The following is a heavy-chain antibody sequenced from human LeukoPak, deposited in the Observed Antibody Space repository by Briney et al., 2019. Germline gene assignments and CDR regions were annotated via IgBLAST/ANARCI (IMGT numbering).Heavy chain of an antibody. CDR2: INPNSGGT. CDR1: GYTFTGYY. V-gene: IGHV1-2*02. Sequence: GASVKVSCKASGYTFTGYYMHWVRQAPGQGLEWMGWINPNSGGTNYAQKFQGRVTMTRDTSISTAYMELSRLRSDDTAVYYCARSFIIVGATKNAFDIWGQGTMVTVSS. J-gene: IGHJ3*02. CDR3: ARSFIIVGATKNAFDI. D-gene: IGHD1-26*01.